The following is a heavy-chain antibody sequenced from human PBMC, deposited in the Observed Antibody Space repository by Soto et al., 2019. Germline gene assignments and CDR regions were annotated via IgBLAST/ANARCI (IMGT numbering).Heavy chain of an antibody. Sequence: GESLKISCKGSGYSFTSYWIGWVRQMPGKGLEWMGIIYPGDSDTRYSPSFQGQVTISADKSISTAYLQWSSLKASDTAMYYCARLLPAATSWFDYYYYYMDVWGKGTTVTVSS. J-gene: IGHJ6*03. V-gene: IGHV5-51*01. CDR1: GYSFTSYW. D-gene: IGHD2-2*01. CDR3: ARLLPAATSWFDYYYYYMDV. CDR2: IYPGDSDT.